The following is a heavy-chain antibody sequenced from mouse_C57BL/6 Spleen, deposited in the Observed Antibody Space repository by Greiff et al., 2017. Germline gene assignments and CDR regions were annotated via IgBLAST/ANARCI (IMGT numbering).Heavy chain of an antibody. Sequence: QVQLKASGAELVRPGASVKLSCTASGYTFTDYYINWVKQRPGQGLEWIARIYPGSGNTYYNEKFKGKATLTAEKSSSTAYMQLSGLTSEDSAVYFCANDYEGAYWGQGTLVTVSA. CDR3: ANDYEGAY. D-gene: IGHD2-4*01. CDR1: GYTFTDYY. CDR2: IYPGSGNT. V-gene: IGHV1-76*01. J-gene: IGHJ3*01.